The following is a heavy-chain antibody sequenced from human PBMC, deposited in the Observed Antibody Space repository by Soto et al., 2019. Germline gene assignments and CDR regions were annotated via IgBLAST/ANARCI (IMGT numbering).Heavy chain of an antibody. CDR1: GFSLSSTGVG. J-gene: IGHJ4*02. CDR2: INWNDDK. Sequence: QITLKESGPTLVKVTQTVTLTCTFSGFSLSSTGVGVGWIRQPPGTALEGLALINWNDDKRYNQSLKSRLTITKDTSKNQVVLTMTNMDPVDTATYYCARSGHNSGFFYYDYWGQGTLVTVSS. CDR3: ARSGHNSGFFYYDY. V-gene: IGHV2-5*01. D-gene: IGHD3-22*01.